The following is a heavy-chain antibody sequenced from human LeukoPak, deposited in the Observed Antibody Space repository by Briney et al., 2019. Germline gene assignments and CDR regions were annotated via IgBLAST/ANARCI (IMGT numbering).Heavy chain of an antibody. D-gene: IGHD6-19*01. J-gene: IGHJ2*01. V-gene: IGHV4-59*08. CDR3: ARHETVGGNLFRGFFDL. CDR1: GGSISSYY. CDR2: IYYSGST. Sequence: SETLSLTCTVSGGSISSYYWSWLRQPPGKGLQWIGYIYYSGSTNYTPSLKGRVTISVDTSKNQFSLKLSSVTAADTAVYYCARHETVGGNLFRGFFDLWGRGSLVTVSS.